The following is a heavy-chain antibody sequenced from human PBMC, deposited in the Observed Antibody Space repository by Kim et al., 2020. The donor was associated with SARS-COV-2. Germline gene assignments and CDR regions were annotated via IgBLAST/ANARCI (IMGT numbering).Heavy chain of an antibody. Sequence: GGSLRLSCAASGFTFSNAWMSWVRQAPGKGLEWVGRIKSKTDDGTTEYAAPVKGRFTISRDDSKNTLYLQMNRLKTEDTAVYYCTTEGTRDTSGYYHDFWGQGTLVTVSS. D-gene: IGHD3-22*01. CDR2: IKSKTDDGTT. V-gene: IGHV3-15*01. CDR1: GFTFSNAW. J-gene: IGHJ4*02. CDR3: TTEGTRDTSGYYHDF.